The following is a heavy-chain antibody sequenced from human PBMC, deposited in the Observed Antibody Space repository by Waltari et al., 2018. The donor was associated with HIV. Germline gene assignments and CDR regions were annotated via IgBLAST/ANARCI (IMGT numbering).Heavy chain of an antibody. CDR1: GYSISSGYY. D-gene: IGHD4-17*01. CDR3: ARGYTVTTVPKKPTWGFDP. J-gene: IGHJ5*02. CDR2: LYHSGST. Sequence: QVQLQESGPGLVKPSETLSLTCTVSGYSISSGYYWGWIRQPPGKGLEWIGSLYHSGSTDYNPSLKSRVTISVDTSKNQFSLKLSSVTAADTAVYYCARGYTVTTVPKKPTWGFDPWGQGTLVTVSS. V-gene: IGHV4-38-2*02.